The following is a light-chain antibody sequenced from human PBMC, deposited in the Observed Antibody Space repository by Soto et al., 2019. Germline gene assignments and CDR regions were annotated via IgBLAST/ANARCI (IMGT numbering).Light chain of an antibody. J-gene: IGKJ1*01. CDR3: QQYNNWWT. CDR1: QSVSNN. Sequence: EIVMTQSPATLSVSPGERATLSCRASQSVSNNLAWYQKKPGQAPRPLIYGASTRTTGIRARFSGSGSGTELTLTISSMQSEDFAFYYCQQYNNWWTFGQGTRVDIK. V-gene: IGKV3-15*01. CDR2: GAS.